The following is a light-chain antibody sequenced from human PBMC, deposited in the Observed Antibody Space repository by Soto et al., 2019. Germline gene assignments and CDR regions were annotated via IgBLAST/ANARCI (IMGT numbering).Light chain of an antibody. Sequence: DIQMTHSPSSESASIGDSVTITCRASQDIGTWLAWYQQKPGKAPSLLIYAASSLQSGVPSRFSGSGSGTDFTLTISSLQPEDIATYYCQQSYSTPSITFGQGTRLEIK. CDR1: QDIGTW. J-gene: IGKJ5*01. CDR3: QQSYSTPSIT. CDR2: AAS. V-gene: IGKV1-12*02.